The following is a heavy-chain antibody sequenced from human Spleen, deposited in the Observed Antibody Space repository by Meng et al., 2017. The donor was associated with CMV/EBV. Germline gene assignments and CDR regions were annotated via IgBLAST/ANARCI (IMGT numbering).Heavy chain of an antibody. J-gene: IGHJ4*02. Sequence: GESLKISCAASGFTFSSYSMNWVRQAPGKGLEWVSSISSSSSYIYYADSVKGRFTISRDNAKNSLYLQMNSLRAEDTAVYYCARDSGYDYSNLWGQGTLVTVSS. V-gene: IGHV3-21*01. CDR3: ARDSGYDYSNL. D-gene: IGHD4-11*01. CDR1: GFTFSSYS. CDR2: ISSSSSYI.